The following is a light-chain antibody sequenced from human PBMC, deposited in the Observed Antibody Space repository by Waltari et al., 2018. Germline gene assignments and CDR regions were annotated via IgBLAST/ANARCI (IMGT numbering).Light chain of an antibody. CDR3: QQRKSWPLT. CDR1: QSVDYY. J-gene: IGKJ4*01. CDR2: DAS. Sequence: DIVLTQSPATLSLSPGQRATLSCWASQSVDYYLAWYQQKPGQAPRLLIYDASNRATGIPDRFSGGGSGTDFTLTISSLEPEDFAVYFCQQRKSWPLTFGGGTKVEIK. V-gene: IGKV3-11*01.